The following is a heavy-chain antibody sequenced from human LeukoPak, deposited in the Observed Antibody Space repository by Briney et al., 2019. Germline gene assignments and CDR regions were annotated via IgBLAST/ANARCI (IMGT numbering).Heavy chain of an antibody. CDR1: GFTFGDYA. CDR2: IRSKAYGGTT. V-gene: IGHV3-49*04. Sequence: PGRSLRLSCTASGFTFGDYAMSWVRQAPGKGLEWVGFIRSKAYGGTTEYAASVKGRFTISRDDSKSIAYLQMNSLKTEDIAVYYCTRSPGIAVANFDYWGQGTLVTVSS. CDR3: TRSPGIAVANFDY. J-gene: IGHJ4*02. D-gene: IGHD6-19*01.